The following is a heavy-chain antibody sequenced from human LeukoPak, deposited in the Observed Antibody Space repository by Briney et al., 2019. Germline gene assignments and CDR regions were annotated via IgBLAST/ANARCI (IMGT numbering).Heavy chain of an antibody. CDR3: AGCGYSSYFDY. J-gene: IGHJ4*02. CDR2: IKQDGSEK. Sequence: GGSLRLSCAASGFTFSSYWMSWVRQAPGKGLEWVANIKQDGSEKYYVDSVKGRFTISRDNAKNSLYLQMNSLRAEDTAVYYCAGCGYSSYFDYWGQGTLVTVSS. CDR1: GFTFSSYW. D-gene: IGHD4-11*01. V-gene: IGHV3-7*01.